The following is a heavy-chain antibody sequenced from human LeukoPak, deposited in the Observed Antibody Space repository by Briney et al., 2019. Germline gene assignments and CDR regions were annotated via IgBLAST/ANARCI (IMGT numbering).Heavy chain of an antibody. J-gene: IGHJ4*02. Sequence: SETLSLTCAVYGGSFSGYYWSWIRQPPGKGLEWIGEINHSGSTNYNPSLKSRVTISVDTSKNQFSLKLSSVTAADTAVYYCARSGTYYDFWSGYRYWGQGTLVTVSS. D-gene: IGHD3-3*01. CDR2: INHSGST. CDR3: ARSGTYYDFWSGYRY. CDR1: GGSFSGYY. V-gene: IGHV4-34*01.